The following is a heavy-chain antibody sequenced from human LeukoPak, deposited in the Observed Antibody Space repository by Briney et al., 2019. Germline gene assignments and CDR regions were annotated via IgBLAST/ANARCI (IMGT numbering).Heavy chain of an antibody. J-gene: IGHJ1*01. CDR2: ISSSGSTI. Sequence: GGSLRLSCAASGFTFSDYYMSWIRQAPGKGLEWVSYISSSGSTIYYADSVKGRFTISRDNSKNTLYLQMNSLRAEDTAVYYCASPRSMVYAINQYFQHWGQGTLVTVSS. V-gene: IGHV3-11*04. CDR1: GFTFSDYY. CDR3: ASPRSMVYAINQYFQH. D-gene: IGHD2-8*01.